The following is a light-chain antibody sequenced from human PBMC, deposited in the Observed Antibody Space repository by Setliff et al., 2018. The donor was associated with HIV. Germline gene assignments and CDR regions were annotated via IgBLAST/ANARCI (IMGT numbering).Light chain of an antibody. V-gene: IGLV2-14*01. J-gene: IGLJ1*01. CDR1: ISDVGGFNY. CDR2: EVS. CDR3: SSYTSSSTPYV. Sequence: SALGKRACVYGSPGQSITISCTGTISDVGGFNYVSWYRQHPGKAPKLMISEVSNRPSWISNRFSGSKSANTSSLTISGRLAEDESAYYCSSYTSSSTPYVF.